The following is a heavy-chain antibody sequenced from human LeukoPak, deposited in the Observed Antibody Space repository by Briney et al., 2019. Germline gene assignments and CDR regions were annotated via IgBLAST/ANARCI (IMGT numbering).Heavy chain of an antibody. Sequence: GASVKVSCKASGYTFIGYYIHWVRQAPGQGLEWMGWINPNSGGTNYEEKFQGRVTMTRDTSISTAYMELSRLRSDDTAVYYCARDASPFDYWGQGTLVTVSP. CDR2: INPNSGGT. CDR3: ARDASPFDY. CDR1: GYTFIGYY. J-gene: IGHJ4*02. V-gene: IGHV1-2*02.